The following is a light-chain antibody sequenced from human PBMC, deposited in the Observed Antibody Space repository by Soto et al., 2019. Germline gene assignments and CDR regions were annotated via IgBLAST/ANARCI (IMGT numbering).Light chain of an antibody. CDR3: ISYTGSSTSYV. Sequence: QSVLTQPASVSGSPGQSITISCSGTSGDVGSYNHVAWYQQFPGKTPKLIIYEVTYRPSGVSHRFSASKSGNTASMTISGLQAEDEADYYCISYTGSSTSYVFGTGTKVTVL. CDR1: SGDVGSYNH. J-gene: IGLJ1*01. CDR2: EVT. V-gene: IGLV2-14*01.